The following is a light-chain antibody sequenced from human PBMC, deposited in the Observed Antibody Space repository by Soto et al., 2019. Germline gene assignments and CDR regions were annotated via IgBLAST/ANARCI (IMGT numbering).Light chain of an antibody. CDR3: QQYNGYSSVT. Sequence: AIQMTQSPSSLSAAVGDRVTITCRASQDIRSELGWYQQKPGKAPKVLIYTASTLQSGVPSRFSGSGSGTDFTLTISSLQPEDFATYYCQQYNGYSSVTFGGGTKVEIK. V-gene: IGKV1-6*01. CDR2: TAS. J-gene: IGKJ4*01. CDR1: QDIRSE.